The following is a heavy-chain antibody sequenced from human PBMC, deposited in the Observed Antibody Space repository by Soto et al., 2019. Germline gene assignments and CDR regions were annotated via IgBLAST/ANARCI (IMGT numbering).Heavy chain of an antibody. Sequence: SETLSLTCTVSGGSISSGDYYWSWIRQPPGKGLEWIGYIYYSGSTYYNPSLKSRVTISVDTSKNQFSLKLSSVTAADTAVYYCARAPQDSPAPLFDCWGQGTLVTVSS. V-gene: IGHV4-30-4*01. CDR1: GGSISSGDYY. CDR2: IYYSGST. D-gene: IGHD2-15*01. J-gene: IGHJ4*02. CDR3: ARAPQDSPAPLFDC.